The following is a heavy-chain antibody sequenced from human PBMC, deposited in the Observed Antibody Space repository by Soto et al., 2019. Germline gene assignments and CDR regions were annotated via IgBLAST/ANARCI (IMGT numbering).Heavy chain of an antibody. V-gene: IGHV3-30*18. CDR1: GFTFSSYG. CDR2: ISYDGSNK. CDR3: AKATPIWFGELLSPYYYYYGMDV. Sequence: QVPLVESGGGVVQPGRSLRLSCAASGFTFSSYGMHWVRQAPGKGLEWVAVISYDGSNKYYADSVKGRFTISRDNSKNPLYLQMNSLRAEDTAVYYCAKATPIWFGELLSPYYYYYGMDVWGQGTTVTVSS. J-gene: IGHJ6*02. D-gene: IGHD3-10*01.